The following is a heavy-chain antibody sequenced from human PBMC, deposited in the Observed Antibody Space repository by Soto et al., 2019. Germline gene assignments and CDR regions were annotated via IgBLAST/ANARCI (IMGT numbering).Heavy chain of an antibody. Sequence: QVQLVESGGGVVQPGRSLRLSCAASGFTFSSYAMHWVRQAPGKGLEWVAVISYDGSNKYYADSVKGRFTISRDNSKNTRYLQMNSLRAEDTAVYYCASSPIAVAGSWFDPWGQGTLVTVSS. J-gene: IGHJ5*02. D-gene: IGHD6-19*01. CDR1: GFTFSSYA. V-gene: IGHV3-30-3*01. CDR3: ASSPIAVAGSWFDP. CDR2: ISYDGSNK.